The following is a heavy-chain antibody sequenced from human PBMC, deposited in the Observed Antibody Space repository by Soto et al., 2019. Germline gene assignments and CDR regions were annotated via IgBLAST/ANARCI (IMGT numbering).Heavy chain of an antibody. V-gene: IGHV3-48*02. CDR3: ARDLSH. Sequence: DVLLVQSGGTLVQPGGSLRLSCAAYGFSFSSYAMHWVRQAPGKGLEWISYINGASTTTFYADSVKGRFTVSRDNADNSVYLQITILRHEDTAVYYCARDLSHWGQGTLVTVSS. CDR2: INGASTTT. J-gene: IGHJ4*02. CDR1: GFSFSSYA.